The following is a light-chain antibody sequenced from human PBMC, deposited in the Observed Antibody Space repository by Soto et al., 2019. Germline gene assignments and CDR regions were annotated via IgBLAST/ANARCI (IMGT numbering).Light chain of an antibody. CDR3: QQYNSYS. Sequence: DIQMTQSPSTLSASVGDRVTITCRASQSISTWLAWYQQKPGKAPKLLIYDASSLESGVPSSFSGSGSGTEFTLTISSLQPDDFATYYCQQYNSYSFGQGTKVDIK. CDR2: DAS. V-gene: IGKV1-5*01. J-gene: IGKJ1*01. CDR1: QSISTW.